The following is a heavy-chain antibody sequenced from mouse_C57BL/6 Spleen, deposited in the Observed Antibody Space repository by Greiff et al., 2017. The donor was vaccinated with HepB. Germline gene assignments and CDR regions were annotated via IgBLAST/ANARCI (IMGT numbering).Heavy chain of an antibody. CDR2: ISSGSSTI. D-gene: IGHD2-10*01. CDR3: ARPPYYGNYAWFAY. CDR1: GFTFSDYG. J-gene: IGHJ3*01. Sequence: EVQLQESGGGLVKPGGSLKLSCAASGFTFSDYGMHWVRQAPEKGLEWVAYISSGSSTIYYADTVKGRFTISRDNAKNTLFLQMTSLRSEDTAMYYCARPPYYGNYAWFAYWGQGTLVTVSA. V-gene: IGHV5-17*01.